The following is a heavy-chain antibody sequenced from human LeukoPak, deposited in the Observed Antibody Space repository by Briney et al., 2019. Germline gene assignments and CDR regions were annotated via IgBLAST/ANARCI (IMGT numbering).Heavy chain of an antibody. V-gene: IGHV1-3*01. D-gene: IGHD3-22*01. CDR2: INAGNGNT. CDR3: ARGSSGYPRYLDY. Sequence: ASVKVSCKASGYTFTSSVMHWVRQAPGHRFEWMEWINAGNGNTKYSQKLQGRVTITRDTSASTAYMELSSLRSEDTAVYYCARGSSGYPRYLDYWGQGTLVTVSS. J-gene: IGHJ4*02. CDR1: GYTFTSSV.